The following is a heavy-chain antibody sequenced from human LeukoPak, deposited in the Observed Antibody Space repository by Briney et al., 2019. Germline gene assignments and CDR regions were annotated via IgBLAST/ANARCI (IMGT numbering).Heavy chain of an antibody. V-gene: IGHV4-30-2*01. Sequence: MPSETLSLTCAVSGDSISSGSYSWSWIRQAPGKGLEWIGYIYQSGSTYYNPSLTSRVTISVDRSKNQFSLKLSSVTAADTAVYYCARDFSGSYKGYFDYWGQGTLVTVSS. CDR3: ARDFSGSYKGYFDY. J-gene: IGHJ4*02. CDR2: IYQSGST. CDR1: GDSISSGSYS. D-gene: IGHD1-26*01.